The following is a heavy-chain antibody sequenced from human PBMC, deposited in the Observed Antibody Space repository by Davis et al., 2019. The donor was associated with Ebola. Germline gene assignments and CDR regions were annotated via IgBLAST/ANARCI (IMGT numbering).Heavy chain of an antibody. J-gene: IGHJ4*02. V-gene: IGHV1-46*01. D-gene: IGHD6-13*01. Sequence: AASVKVSCKASGYTFTNYYMHWVRQAPGQGLEWMGMINPNDGRTIYAQKFQGRVTVTRDTSTTTVYMDLSSLRSDDTAVYYCARDWGLIAAAGGVFDYWGQGTLVTVSS. CDR2: INPNDGRT. CDR1: GYTFTNYY. CDR3: ARDWGLIAAAGGVFDY.